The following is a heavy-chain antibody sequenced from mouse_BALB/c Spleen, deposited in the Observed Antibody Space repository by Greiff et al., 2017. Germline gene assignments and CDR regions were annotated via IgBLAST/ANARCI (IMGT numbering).Heavy chain of an antibody. D-gene: IGHD1-1*01. Sequence: VQLQQSGTVLARPGASVKMSCKASGYTFTSYWMHWVKQRPGQGLEWIGAIYPGNSDTNYNQKFTGKAKLTAVTSTSTAYMELSSLTNEDSAVYYCTRAGSSAYYAMDYWGQGTSVTVSS. CDR1: GYTFTSYW. CDR2: IYPGNSDT. J-gene: IGHJ4*01. CDR3: TRAGSSAYYAMDY. V-gene: IGHV1-5*01.